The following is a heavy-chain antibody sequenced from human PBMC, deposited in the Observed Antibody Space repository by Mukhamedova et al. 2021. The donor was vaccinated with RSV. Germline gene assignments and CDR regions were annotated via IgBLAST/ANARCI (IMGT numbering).Heavy chain of an antibody. D-gene: IGHD3-3*01. V-gene: IGHV1-69*01. CDR2: IIPIFCTA. J-gene: IGHJ4*02. CDR3: ATTGADDFWSGYPPVDY. Sequence: GQGLEWMGGIIPIFCTANYAQKFQCRVTITADESTTTAYMELSSLRSEDTAAYYCATTGADDFWSGYPPVDYWGQGTLGTVSS.